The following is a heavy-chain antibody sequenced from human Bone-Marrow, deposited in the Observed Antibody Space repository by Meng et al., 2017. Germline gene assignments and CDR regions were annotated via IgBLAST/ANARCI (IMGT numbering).Heavy chain of an antibody. CDR2: IIPIFGTA. J-gene: IGHJ5*02. CDR1: GGTFSSYA. Sequence: SAKVSCKASGGTFSSYAISWVRQAPGQGLEWMGGIIPIFGTANYAQKFQGRVTITADESTSTAYMELSSLRSEDTAVYYCARDKRYFDWLSEPEFNNWFDPWGQGTLVTVSS. CDR3: ARDKRYFDWLSEPEFNNWFDP. D-gene: IGHD3-9*01. V-gene: IGHV1-69*13.